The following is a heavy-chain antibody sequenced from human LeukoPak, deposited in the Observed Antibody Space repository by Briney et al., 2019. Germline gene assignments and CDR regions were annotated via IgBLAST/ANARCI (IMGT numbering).Heavy chain of an antibody. D-gene: IGHD3-10*01. CDR3: ARHERSFFDY. J-gene: IGHJ4*02. CDR2: LSYIGTT. CDR1: GGSISSRSYY. Sequence: SETLSLTCTVSGGSISSRSYYWGWIRQPPGKGLEWIGSLSYIGTTFQNPSLKSRVTISVDTSKNQFSLKLSSVTAADTAVYYCARHERSFFDYWGQGTLVTVSS. V-gene: IGHV4-39*01.